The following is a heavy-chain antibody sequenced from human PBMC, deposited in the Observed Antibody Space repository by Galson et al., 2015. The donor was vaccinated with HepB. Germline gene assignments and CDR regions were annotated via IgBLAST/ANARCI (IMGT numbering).Heavy chain of an antibody. D-gene: IGHD2-2*01. V-gene: IGHV1-69*06. CDR1: GGTFSSYA. Sequence: VKVSCKASGGTFSSYAISWVRQAPGQGLEWMGGIIPIFGTANYAEKFQGRVTITADTSTDTAYMELSSPRSEDTAVYYCATDGLSPKHCSSTSCPKELNWFDPWGQGTLVTVSS. J-gene: IGHJ5*02. CDR3: ATDGLSPKHCSSTSCPKELNWFDP. CDR2: IIPIFGTA.